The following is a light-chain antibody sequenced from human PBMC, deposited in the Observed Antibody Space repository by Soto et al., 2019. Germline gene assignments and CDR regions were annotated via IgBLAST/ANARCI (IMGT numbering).Light chain of an antibody. V-gene: IGKV3-20*01. J-gene: IGKJ5*01. CDR2: GAS. CDR1: QRITSSF. CDR3: QQYGSSPIT. Sequence: ETVMTQSPATLSVSPGETATLSCRASQRITSSFLTWYQQRPGQAPRLLIYGASSRATGIPDRFSGSGSGTDFTLTISRLEPEDFAVYYCQQYGSSPITFGQGTRLEI.